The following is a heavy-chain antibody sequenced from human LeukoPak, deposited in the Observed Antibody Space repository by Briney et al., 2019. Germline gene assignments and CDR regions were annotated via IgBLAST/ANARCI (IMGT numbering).Heavy chain of an antibody. CDR3: ARAPRYYDFWSGYYPRPGPPYYYYMDV. CDR2: INHSGST. CDR1: GGSFSGYY. V-gene: IGHV4-34*01. Sequence: KPSETLSLTCAVYGGSFSGYYWSWIRQPPGKGPEWIGEINHSGSTNYNPSLKSRVTISVDTSKNQFSLKLSSVTAADTAVYYCARAPRYYDFWSGYYPRPGPPYYYYMDVWGKGTTVTVSS. J-gene: IGHJ6*03. D-gene: IGHD3-3*01.